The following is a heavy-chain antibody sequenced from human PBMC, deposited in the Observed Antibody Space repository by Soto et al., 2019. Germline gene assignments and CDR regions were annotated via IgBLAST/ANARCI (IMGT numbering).Heavy chain of an antibody. D-gene: IGHD3-22*01. Sequence: ASVKVSCKASGYIFTNYYTHWVRQAPGQGLEWMGIINLSADRTSYAQKFQGRFTVTMDTSTSTVYMELGSLRSEDTAVYYCVRDPSSAYRSFDSWGQAPLVTVPS. J-gene: IGHJ4*02. V-gene: IGHV1-46*03. CDR3: VRDPSSAYRSFDS. CDR2: INLSADRT. CDR1: GYIFTNYY.